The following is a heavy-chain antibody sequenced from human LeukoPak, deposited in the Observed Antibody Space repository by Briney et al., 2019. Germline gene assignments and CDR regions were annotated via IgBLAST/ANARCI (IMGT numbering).Heavy chain of an antibody. CDR3: AGLGIPYYYYGMDV. CDR2: MNPDSGGT. D-gene: IGHD6-13*01. Sequence: ASVKVSCKASGYSFTGYYMHWVRQAPGQGLAWMGWMNPDSGGTNFPQKFQGRVTMTRDTSISTAYMELSRLRSDDTAVYYCAGLGIPYYYYGMDVWGQGTTVTVSS. CDR1: GYSFTGYY. J-gene: IGHJ6*02. V-gene: IGHV1-2*02.